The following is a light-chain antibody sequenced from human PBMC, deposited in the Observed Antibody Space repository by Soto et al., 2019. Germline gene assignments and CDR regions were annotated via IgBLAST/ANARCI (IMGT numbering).Light chain of an antibody. Sequence: QSVLTQPRSVSGSPGQSVTISCTGTSSDVGVYNYVSWYQQYPGKAPKIMIYDVSKRPSGVPDRFSGSKSDNTASLTISGLQDEDEADYYCCSYAGSYTFVFGIGTKVTVL. CDR2: DVS. CDR3: CSYAGSYTFV. CDR1: SSDVGVYNY. J-gene: IGLJ1*01. V-gene: IGLV2-11*01.